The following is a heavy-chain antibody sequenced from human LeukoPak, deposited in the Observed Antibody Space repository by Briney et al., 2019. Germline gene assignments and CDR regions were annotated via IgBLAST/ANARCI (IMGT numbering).Heavy chain of an antibody. J-gene: IGHJ4*02. CDR1: GLTFRNYW. D-gene: IGHD3-22*01. Sequence: GGSLRLSCAASGLTFRNYWMSWVRQAPGKGLEWVANIRQDGGEIYYVDSVKGRFTISRDNAKNSLYLQMNSLRAEDTAVYYCAREYYDSSGYYPTEYFDYWGQGTLVTVSS. CDR2: IRQDGGEI. V-gene: IGHV3-7*03. CDR3: AREYYDSSGYYPTEYFDY.